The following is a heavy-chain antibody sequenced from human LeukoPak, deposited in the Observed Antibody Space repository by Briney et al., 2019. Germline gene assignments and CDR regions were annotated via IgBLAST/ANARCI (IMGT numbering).Heavy chain of an antibody. V-gene: IGHV4-34*01. Sequence: PSETLSLTCAVYGGSFSGYYWSWIRQPPGKGLEWIGEINYSGSTNYNPSLKSRVTISVDTSKNQFSLKLSSVTAADTAVYYCARMEYSSGWYFDYWGQGTLVTVSS. CDR2: INYSGST. D-gene: IGHD6-19*01. CDR1: GGSFSGYY. CDR3: ARMEYSSGWYFDY. J-gene: IGHJ4*02.